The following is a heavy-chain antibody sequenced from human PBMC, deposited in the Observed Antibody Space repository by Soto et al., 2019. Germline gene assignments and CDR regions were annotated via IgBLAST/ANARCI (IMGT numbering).Heavy chain of an antibody. D-gene: IGHD4-4*01. CDR2: ISGSGGST. CDR1: GFTFSSYA. Sequence: EVQLFESGGGLVQPGGSLRLSCAASGFTFSSYAMSWVRKAPGKGLEWVSAISGSGGSTYYADSVKGRFTISRDNSKKTLYLQMNSLRAEDTAVYYCAKVTTVTPSGFDYWGQGTLVTVSS. CDR3: AKVTTVTPSGFDY. J-gene: IGHJ4*02. V-gene: IGHV3-23*01.